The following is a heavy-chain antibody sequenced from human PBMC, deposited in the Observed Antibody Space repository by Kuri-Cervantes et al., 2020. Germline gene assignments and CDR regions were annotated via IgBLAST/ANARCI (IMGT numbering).Heavy chain of an antibody. CDR1: GFTFSSYS. J-gene: IGHJ4*02. Sequence: GSLSLSCAASGFTFSSYSMNWVRQAPGKGLEWVSSISSSSSYIYYADSVKGRFTSSRDNAKNSLYLQMNSLRAEDTAVYYCEKARTYGDYVCWGYWGQGTLVTVSS. CDR2: ISSSSSYI. D-gene: IGHD4-17*01. CDR3: EKARTYGDYVCWGY. V-gene: IGHV3-21*04.